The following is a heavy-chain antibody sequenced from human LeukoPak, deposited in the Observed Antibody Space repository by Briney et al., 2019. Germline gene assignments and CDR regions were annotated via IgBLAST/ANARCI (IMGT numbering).Heavy chain of an antibody. CDR3: AREIPGATTPDY. V-gene: IGHV4-34*01. D-gene: IGHD1-26*01. J-gene: IGHJ4*02. CDR2: INHSAKT. CDR1: GRSFMGHY. Sequence: SETLSLTCAVYGRSFMGHYWSWLRQPPGNALEWIGEINHSAKTNYNPSLKSRVTMSVDKSKSQFSLKLISLIAADTAVYYCAREIPGATTPDYWGQGTLVTVSS.